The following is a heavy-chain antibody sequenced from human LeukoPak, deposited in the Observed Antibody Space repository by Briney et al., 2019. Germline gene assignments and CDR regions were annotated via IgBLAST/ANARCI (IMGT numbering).Heavy chain of an antibody. Sequence: GGSLRLSCAASGFTFSSYWMSWVRQAPGKGLEWVANIKQDGSEKYYVDSVKGRFTISRDNAKNSLYLQMNSLRAEDTAVYYCAKDPNYYGSGSHPFDYWGQGTLVTVSS. V-gene: IGHV3-7*03. J-gene: IGHJ4*02. CDR1: GFTFSSYW. D-gene: IGHD3-10*01. CDR3: AKDPNYYGSGSHPFDY. CDR2: IKQDGSEK.